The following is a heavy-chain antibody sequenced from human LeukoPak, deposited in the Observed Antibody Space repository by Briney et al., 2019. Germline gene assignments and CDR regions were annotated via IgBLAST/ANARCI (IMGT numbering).Heavy chain of an antibody. CDR2: IYHSGST. Sequence: SETLSLTCAVSGGSISSGGYSWSWIRQPPGKGLEWIGYIYHSGSTYYNPSLKSRVTISVDRSKNQFSLKLSSVAAADTAVYYCARVQYYYGSGSYFTIPSYFDYWGQGTLVTVSS. CDR1: GGSISSGGYS. V-gene: IGHV4-30-2*01. J-gene: IGHJ4*02. CDR3: ARVQYYYGSGSYFTIPSYFDY. D-gene: IGHD3-10*01.